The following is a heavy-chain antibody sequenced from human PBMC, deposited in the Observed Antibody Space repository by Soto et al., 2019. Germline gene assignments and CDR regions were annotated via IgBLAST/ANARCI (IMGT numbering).Heavy chain of an antibody. D-gene: IGHD6-19*01. CDR1: GGTFSSYA. CDR2: IIPIFGTA. Sequence: SVKVSCKASGGTFSSYAISWVRQAPGQGLEWMGGIIPIFGTANYAQKFQGRVTITADKSTSTAYMELSSLRSEDTAVYYCARDEQWLAYGMDVWGQGTTVTVSS. CDR3: ARDEQWLAYGMDV. V-gene: IGHV1-69*06. J-gene: IGHJ6*02.